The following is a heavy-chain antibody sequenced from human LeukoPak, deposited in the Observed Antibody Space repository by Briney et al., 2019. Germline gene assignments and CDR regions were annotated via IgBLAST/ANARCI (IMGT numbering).Heavy chain of an antibody. D-gene: IGHD3-22*01. J-gene: IGHJ4*02. Sequence: GALRLSCAASGFTFSSYAMHWVRQAPGKGLEWVSYISSSSSTIYYADSVKGRFTISRDNAKNSLYLQMNSLRAEDTAVYYCAGLMSYYYDSSGYYTFDYWGQGTLVTVSS. V-gene: IGHV3-48*04. CDR1: GFTFSSYA. CDR2: ISSSSSTI. CDR3: AGLMSYYYDSSGYYTFDY.